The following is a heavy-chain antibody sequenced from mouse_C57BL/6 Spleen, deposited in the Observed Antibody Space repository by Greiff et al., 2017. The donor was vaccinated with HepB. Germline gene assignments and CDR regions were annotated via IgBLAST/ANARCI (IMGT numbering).Heavy chain of an antibody. CDR1: GYTFTDYN. V-gene: IGHV1-18*01. CDR3: AQLGRGFAY. Sequence: EVQLQQSGPELVKPGASVKIPCKASGYTFTDYNMDWVKQSHGKSLEWIGDINPNNGGTTYNQKFKGKATLTVDKSSSTAYMELRSLTSEDTAVYYCAQLGRGFAYWGQGTLVTVSA. CDR2: INPNNGGT. D-gene: IGHD4-1*02. J-gene: IGHJ3*01.